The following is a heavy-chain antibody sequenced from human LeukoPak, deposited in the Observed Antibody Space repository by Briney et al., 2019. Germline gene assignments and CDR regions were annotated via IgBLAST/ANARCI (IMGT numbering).Heavy chain of an antibody. CDR1: GGSISSYY. Sequence: SETLSLTCTVSGGSISSYYWSWIRQPPGKGLEWIGYIYYSGSTNYNPSLKSRVTISVDTSKNQFSLKLSSVTAADTAVYYCARGPIIGISNFDYWGQGTLVTVSS. CDR2: IYYSGST. V-gene: IGHV4-59*08. J-gene: IGHJ4*02. D-gene: IGHD3-10*01. CDR3: ARGPIIGISNFDY.